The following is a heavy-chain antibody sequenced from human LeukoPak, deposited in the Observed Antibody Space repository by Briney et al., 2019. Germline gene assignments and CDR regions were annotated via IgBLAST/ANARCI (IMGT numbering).Heavy chain of an antibody. V-gene: IGHV4-4*07. Sequence: PSETLSLTCTVSGGSISSYYWSWIRQPAGKGLEWIGRIYTSGSTNYNPSLKSRVTMSVDTSKNQFSLKLSSVTAADTAVYYCARVYSSGWYEYYFDYWGQGTLVTVSS. CDR2: IYTSGST. CDR1: GGSISSYY. CDR3: ARVYSSGWYEYYFDY. D-gene: IGHD6-19*01. J-gene: IGHJ4*02.